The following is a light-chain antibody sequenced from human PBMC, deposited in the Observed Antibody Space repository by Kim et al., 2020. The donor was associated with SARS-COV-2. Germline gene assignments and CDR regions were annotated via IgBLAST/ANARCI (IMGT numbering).Light chain of an antibody. CDR3: QVWDSSRDRV. V-gene: IGLV3-21*04. J-gene: IGLJ2*01. Sequence: SYELTQPPSVSVAPGKTARITCGGNNIGSKSVHWYQQKPGQAPVLVIYYDSDRPSGIPERFSGSNSGNTVTLTISRVEAGDEADYYCQVWDSSRDRVFGGGTQLTVL. CDR2: YDS. CDR1: NIGSKS.